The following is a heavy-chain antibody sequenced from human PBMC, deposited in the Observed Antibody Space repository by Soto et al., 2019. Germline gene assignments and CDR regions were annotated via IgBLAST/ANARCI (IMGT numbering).Heavy chain of an antibody. V-gene: IGHV1-18*01. CDR3: ARDPHFESGYPGFDP. CDR2: ISAYNGNT. J-gene: IGHJ5*02. CDR1: GYTFTSYG. Sequence: ASVKVSCKASGYTFTSYGISWVRQAPGQGLEWMGWISAYNGNTNYAQKLQGRVTMTTDTSTSTAYMELRSLRSDDTAVYYCARDPHFESGYPGFDPWGQGTLVTVSS. D-gene: IGHD3-3*02.